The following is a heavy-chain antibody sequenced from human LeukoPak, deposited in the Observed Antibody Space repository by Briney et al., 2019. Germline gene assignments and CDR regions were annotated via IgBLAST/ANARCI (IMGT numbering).Heavy chain of an antibody. D-gene: IGHD3-10*01. Sequence: GGSLRLSCAASGFTFDDYAMHWVRQAPGKGLEWVSGISWNSGSIGYADSVKGRFTISRDNAKNSLYLQMNSLRAEDTALYYCAKDRVGYYGSGSYPDDAFDIWGQGTMVTVSS. V-gene: IGHV3-9*01. CDR2: ISWNSGSI. CDR1: GFTFDDYA. J-gene: IGHJ3*02. CDR3: AKDRVGYYGSGSYPDDAFDI.